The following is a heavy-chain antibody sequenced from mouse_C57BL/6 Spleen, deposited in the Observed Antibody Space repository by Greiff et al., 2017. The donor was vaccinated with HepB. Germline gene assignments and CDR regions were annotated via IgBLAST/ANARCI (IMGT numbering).Heavy chain of an antibody. D-gene: IGHD2-3*01. CDR3: ARGGLLHYAMDY. V-gene: IGHV3-1*01. Sequence: EVQLVESGPGMVKPSQSLSLTCTVTGYTITSGYDWHWIRHFPGNKLEWMGYISYSGSTNYNPSLKSRISITHDTSKNHFFLKLNSVTTEDTATYYCARGGLLHYAMDYWGQGTSVTVSS. CDR1: GYTITSGYD. J-gene: IGHJ4*01. CDR2: ISYSGST.